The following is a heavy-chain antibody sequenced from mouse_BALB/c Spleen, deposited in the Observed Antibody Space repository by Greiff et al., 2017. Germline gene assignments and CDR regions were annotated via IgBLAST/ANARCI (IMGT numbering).Heavy chain of an antibody. CDR2: INPSNGRT. J-gene: IGHJ4*01. CDR1: GYTFTSYW. CDR3: ARGGYPAMDY. Sequence: QVQLQQPGAELVKPGASVKLSCKASGYTFTSYWMHWVKQRPGQGLEWIGEINPSNGRTNYNEKFKSKATLTVDKSSSTAYMQLSSLTSEDSAVYYCARGGYPAMDYWGQGTSVTVSA. D-gene: IGHD2-2*01. V-gene: IGHV1S81*02.